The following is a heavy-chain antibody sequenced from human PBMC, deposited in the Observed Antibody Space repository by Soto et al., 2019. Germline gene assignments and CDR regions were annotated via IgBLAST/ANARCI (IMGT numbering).Heavy chain of an antibody. CDR2: IYYSGST. CDR1: GGSISSGGYY. CDR3: ARVSFGWGDYGESLSGTGFDP. D-gene: IGHD4-17*01. Sequence: SETLSLTCTVSGGSISSGGYYWSWIRQHPGKGLEWIGYIYYSGSTYYNPSLKSPVTISVDTSKNQFSLKLSSVTAADTAVYYCARVSFGWGDYGESLSGTGFDPWGQGTLVTVSS. J-gene: IGHJ5*02. V-gene: IGHV4-31*01.